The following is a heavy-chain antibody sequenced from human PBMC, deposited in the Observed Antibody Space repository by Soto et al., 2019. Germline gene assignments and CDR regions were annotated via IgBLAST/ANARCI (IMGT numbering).Heavy chain of an antibody. CDR3: ARQHGYGLFYFYY. D-gene: IGHD5-18*01. V-gene: IGHV5-51*03. J-gene: IGHJ4*02. Sequence: EVQLVQSGAEVKKPGESLKISCKGSGYTFNIYWIAWVRQMPGKGLEWMGVIHPVDSDTRYSPSLQGQVTISVHKSINTAYLPWSSLQASDTAIYYFARQHGYGLFYFYYRGQGTPVTLS. CDR1: GYTFNIYW. CDR2: IHPVDSDT.